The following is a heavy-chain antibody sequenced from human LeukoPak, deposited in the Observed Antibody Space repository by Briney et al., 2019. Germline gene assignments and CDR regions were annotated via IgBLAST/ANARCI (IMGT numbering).Heavy chain of an antibody. D-gene: IGHD3-3*01. CDR3: ARGAEYYAIWRGYAGYSDY. V-gene: IGHV4-38-2*02. J-gene: IGHJ4*02. Sequence: PSETLSLTCTVSGYSISNGYYWGWIRQPPGKGLEWVGIIYHRGSTYYNPSLRSRVTISLDRPKKKFSLKLTSVTAADTAVYFCARGAEYYAIWRGYAGYSDYWGQGISVTVSS. CDR1: GYSISNGYY. CDR2: IYHRGST.